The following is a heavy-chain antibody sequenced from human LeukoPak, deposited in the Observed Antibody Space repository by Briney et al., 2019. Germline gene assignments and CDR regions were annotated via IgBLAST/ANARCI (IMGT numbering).Heavy chain of an antibody. D-gene: IGHD1-26*01. J-gene: IGHJ4*02. CDR1: GFSFSNYW. CDR2: IDQDGSEN. V-gene: IGHV3-7*01. Sequence: PGGSLRLSCAASGFSFSNYWMSWVRQAPGKGLEWVANIDQDGSENYYVDPVKGRFTISRDNARNSLYLQMNSLRAEDTAVYYCARDKIVGATHFDYWGQGTLVTVSS. CDR3: ARDKIVGATHFDY.